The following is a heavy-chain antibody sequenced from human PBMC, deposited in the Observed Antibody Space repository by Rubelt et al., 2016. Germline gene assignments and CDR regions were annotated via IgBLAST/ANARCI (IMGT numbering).Heavy chain of an antibody. CDR1: GYTFTSYY. CDR3: ARAPRYDIEDNWFDP. CDR2: INPSGGST. D-gene: IGHD3-9*01. V-gene: IGHV1-46*01. Sequence: QVQLVQSGAEVKKPGASVKVSCKASGYTFTSYYMHWVRQAPGQGLEWMGIINPSGGSTSYAKRFNGRVTMTRDTATSTVYMELSSLRSEDTAVYYCARAPRYDIEDNWFDPWGQGTLVTVSS. J-gene: IGHJ5*02.